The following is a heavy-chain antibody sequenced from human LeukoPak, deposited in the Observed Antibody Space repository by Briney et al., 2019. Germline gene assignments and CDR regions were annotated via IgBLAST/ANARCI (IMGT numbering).Heavy chain of an antibody. CDR2: IYLSGST. CDR3: ARDYRPYYYGSGSYYRYFDY. Sequence: PSETLSLTCAVYGGSFSGYYWSWIRQPAGKGLEWIGHIYLSGSTNYNPSLKSRVTMSVDASKNQFSLKLRSVTAADTAVYYCARDYRPYYYGSGSYYRYFDYWGQGTLVTVSS. V-gene: IGHV4-4*07. J-gene: IGHJ4*02. CDR1: GGSFSGYY. D-gene: IGHD3-10*01.